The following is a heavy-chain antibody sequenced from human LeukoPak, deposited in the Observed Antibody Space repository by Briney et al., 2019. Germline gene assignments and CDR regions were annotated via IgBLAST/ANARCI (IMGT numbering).Heavy chain of an antibody. CDR1: GFTVSSNY. CDR2: IYSGGTT. J-gene: IGHJ4*02. V-gene: IGHV3-53*01. D-gene: IGHD2/OR15-2a*01. Sequence: GGSLRLSCAASGFTVSSNYMSWVRQAPGKGLEWVSIIYSGGTTDYADSVKGRFTISRDNSKNTLYLQMNSLTADDTAVYYCARGPPVWRDILPSRHFDYWGQGTLVTVSS. CDR3: ARGPPVWRDILPSRHFDY.